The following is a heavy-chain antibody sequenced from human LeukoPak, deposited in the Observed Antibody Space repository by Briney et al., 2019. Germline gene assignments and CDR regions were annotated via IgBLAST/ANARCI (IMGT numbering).Heavy chain of an antibody. CDR3: ARSRRFDYFDS. Sequence: SKTLSLTCTVSGGSISSTGYYWAWIRQPPGKGLEWIATIYYSGTTYYNPSLKSRVTISVDTSKNQFSLKLSSVTAADTAVYYCARSRRFDYFDSWGQGAVVTVSS. CDR1: GGSISSTGYY. D-gene: IGHD3-10*01. CDR2: IYYSGTT. V-gene: IGHV4-39*01. J-gene: IGHJ4*02.